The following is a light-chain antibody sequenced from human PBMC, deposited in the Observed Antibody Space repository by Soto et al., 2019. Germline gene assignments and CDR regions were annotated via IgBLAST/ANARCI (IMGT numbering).Light chain of an antibody. Sequence: EIVLTQSPGAVSLSPGERVTLSCRSSQSVTSNYLAWYQQKPGQAPRLLIFGASIRDTGIPDRFSGSGSGTEFTLTISSLQSEDFAVYYCHQYNDWAGWTFGQGTKVDIK. V-gene: IGKV3-20*01. CDR3: HQYNDWAGWT. CDR2: GAS. J-gene: IGKJ1*01. CDR1: QSVTSNY.